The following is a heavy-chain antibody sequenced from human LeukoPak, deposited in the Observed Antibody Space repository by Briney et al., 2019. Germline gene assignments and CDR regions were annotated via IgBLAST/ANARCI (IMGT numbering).Heavy chain of an antibody. D-gene: IGHD3-3*01. V-gene: IGHV1-69*13. J-gene: IGHJ6*03. CDR1: GGTFSSYA. Sequence: SVKVSCKASGGTFSSYAISWVRQAPGQGLEWMGGIIPIFGTANYAQKFQGRVTITADQSTSTAYLELSSPRSEDTAVYYCATNRGGYDFWSGYSNMDVWGKGTTVTVSS. CDR3: ATNRGGYDFWSGYSNMDV. CDR2: IIPIFGTA.